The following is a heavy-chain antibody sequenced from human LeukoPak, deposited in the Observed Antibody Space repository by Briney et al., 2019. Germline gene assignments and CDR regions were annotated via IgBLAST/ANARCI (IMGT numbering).Heavy chain of an antibody. CDR1: GGSISSGDYY. V-gene: IGHV4-30-4*01. CDR3: ARDCSGGSCNSNPLDY. Sequence: SQTLSLTCTVSGGSISSGDYYWSWIRQPPGKGLEWIGYIYYSGSTYYNPSLKSRVTISVDTSKNQFSLKLSSVTAADTAVYYCARDCSGGSCNSNPLDYWGQGTLVTVSS. J-gene: IGHJ4*02. D-gene: IGHD2-15*01. CDR2: IYYSGST.